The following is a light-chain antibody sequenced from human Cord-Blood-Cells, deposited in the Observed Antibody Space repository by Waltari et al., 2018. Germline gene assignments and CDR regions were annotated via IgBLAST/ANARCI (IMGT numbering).Light chain of an antibody. V-gene: IGLV2-14*01. J-gene: IGLJ3*02. Sequence: QSALTQPASVSGSPGQSITISCTGTRSDVGGYNYVSWYQQHPGKAPKLMIYDVSNRPSGVSNRFSDSKSGNTASLTISGLQAEDEADYYCSSYTSSSTWVFGGGTKLTVL. CDR2: DVS. CDR1: RSDVGGYNY. CDR3: SSYTSSSTWV.